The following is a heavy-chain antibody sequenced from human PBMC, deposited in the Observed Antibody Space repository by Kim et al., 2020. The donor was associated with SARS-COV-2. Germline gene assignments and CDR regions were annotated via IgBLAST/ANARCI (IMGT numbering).Heavy chain of an antibody. Sequence: KGRFTISRDNSKNTLYLQMNSLRAEDTAVYYCAKLSPYYDSSGYYSYFDYWGQGTLVTVSS. CDR3: AKLSPYYDSSGYYSYFDY. V-gene: IGHV3-23*01. J-gene: IGHJ4*02. D-gene: IGHD3-22*01.